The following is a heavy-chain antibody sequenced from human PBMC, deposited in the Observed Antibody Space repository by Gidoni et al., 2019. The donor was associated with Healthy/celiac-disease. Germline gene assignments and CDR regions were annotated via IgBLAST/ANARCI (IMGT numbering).Heavy chain of an antibody. CDR1: GDSFTSYW. Sequence: EVQLVKYGAEVKKPGESLKISCKGSGDSFTSYWIGWVRQMPGKGLEWMGIIYPGDSDTRYSPSFQGQVTISADKSISTAYLQWSSLKASDTAMYYCAMPSYCGGDCYPGQNAFDIWGQGTMVTVSS. J-gene: IGHJ3*02. V-gene: IGHV5-51*01. D-gene: IGHD2-21*01. CDR2: IYPGDSDT. CDR3: AMPSYCGGDCYPGQNAFDI.